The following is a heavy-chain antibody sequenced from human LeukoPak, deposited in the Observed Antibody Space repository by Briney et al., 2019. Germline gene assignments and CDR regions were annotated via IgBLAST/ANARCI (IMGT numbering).Heavy chain of an antibody. V-gene: IGHV1-2*02. CDR1: GYTFTGYY. J-gene: IGHJ6*03. Sequence: ASVKVSCKASGYTFTGYYMHWVRQAPGQGLEWMGWINPNSGGTNYAQKFQGRVTMTRDTSASTAYMELSSLRSEDMAVYYCARDPYGYRYYYGSGSHYYMDVWGKGTTVTVSS. CDR2: INPNSGGT. CDR3: ARDPYGYRYYYGSGSHYYMDV. D-gene: IGHD3-10*01.